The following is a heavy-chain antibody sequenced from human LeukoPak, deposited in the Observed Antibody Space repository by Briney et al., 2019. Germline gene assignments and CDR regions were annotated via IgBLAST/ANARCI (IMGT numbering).Heavy chain of an antibody. V-gene: IGHV3-33*01. CDR2: IWYDGSNK. J-gene: IGHJ4*02. CDR3: SANFDF. Sequence: GGSLRLSCTASGFTFSNYGMHWVRQAPGKGLEWVAVIWYDGSNKYYVDSVKGRFTISRDNSKNTLHLQMNSLRAEDTAVYYCSANFDFWGQGTLVTVSS. D-gene: IGHD6-19*01. CDR1: GFTFSNYG.